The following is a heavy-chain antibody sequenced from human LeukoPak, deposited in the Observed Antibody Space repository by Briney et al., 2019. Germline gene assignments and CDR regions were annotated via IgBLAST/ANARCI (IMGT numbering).Heavy chain of an antibody. D-gene: IGHD1-26*01. J-gene: IGHJ4*02. CDR3: AKDRRWEPFFDY. CDR1: GFTFNNYA. CDR2: ISCDGVSP. Sequence: GGSVRLSCAASGFTFNNYALAWVRQTPEKGLECVSAISCDGVSPYYVDSVRGRFTISRDNSKNTLYLQMNSLRAEDTAVYYCAKDRRWEPFFDYWGQGTLVTVSS. V-gene: IGHV3-23*01.